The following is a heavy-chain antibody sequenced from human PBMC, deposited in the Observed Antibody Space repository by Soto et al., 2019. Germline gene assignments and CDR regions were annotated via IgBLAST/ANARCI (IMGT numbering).Heavy chain of an antibody. D-gene: IGHD2-2*01. J-gene: IGHJ6*03. CDR1: GFTFSSYW. Sequence: GGSLRLSCAASGFTFSSYWMSWVRQAPGKGLEWVANIKQDGSEKYYVDSVKGRFTISRDNAKNSLYLQMNSLRAEDTAVYYCARCDIVVVPAAMRGYYYYYYMDVWGKGTTVTVSS. CDR3: ARCDIVVVPAAMRGYYYYYYMDV. CDR2: IKQDGSEK. V-gene: IGHV3-7*01.